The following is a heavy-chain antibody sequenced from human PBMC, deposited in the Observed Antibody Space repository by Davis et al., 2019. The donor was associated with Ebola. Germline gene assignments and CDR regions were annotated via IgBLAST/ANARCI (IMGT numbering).Heavy chain of an antibody. D-gene: IGHD3-16*01. J-gene: IGHJ4*02. CDR2: ISGRGDTT. V-gene: IGHV3-23*01. CDR3: APLGSFFDN. Sequence: PGGSLRLSCAASGFTFSNYAMSWVRQPPGKGLEWVSAISGRGDTTNYADSVKGRFTISRDNSKNTLHLQMNGLRAEDSAVYYCAPLGSFFDNWGQGTLVTVSS. CDR1: GFTFSNYA.